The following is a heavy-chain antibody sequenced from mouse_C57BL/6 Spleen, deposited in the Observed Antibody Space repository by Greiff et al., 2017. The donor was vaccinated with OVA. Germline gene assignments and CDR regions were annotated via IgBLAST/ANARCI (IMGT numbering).Heavy chain of an antibody. CDR1: GYTFTSYW. J-gene: IGHJ4*01. Sequence: VQLQQPGAELVRPGSSVKLSCKASGYTFTSYWMDWVKQRPGQGLEWIGNIYPSDSETHYNQKFKDKATLTVDKSSSTAYMQLSSLTSEDAAVDYCARHYYAMDYWGQGTSVTVSS. V-gene: IGHV1-61*01. CDR2: IYPSDSET. CDR3: ARHYYAMDY.